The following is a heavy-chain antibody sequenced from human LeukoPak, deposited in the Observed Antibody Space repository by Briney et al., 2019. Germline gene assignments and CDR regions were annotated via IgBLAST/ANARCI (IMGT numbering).Heavy chain of an antibody. V-gene: IGHV3-11*01. J-gene: IGHJ4*02. Sequence: GGSLRLSCAASGFTFSDYLMSWVRQAPGKGLEGVSYICPSGTTLYYADSVKGRFTISRDDAKNSLYLQLSSLRAEDTAVYYCARASYNWNWGQGTLVTVSS. CDR3: ARASYNWN. D-gene: IGHD1-20*01. CDR1: GFTFSDYL. CDR2: ICPSGTTL.